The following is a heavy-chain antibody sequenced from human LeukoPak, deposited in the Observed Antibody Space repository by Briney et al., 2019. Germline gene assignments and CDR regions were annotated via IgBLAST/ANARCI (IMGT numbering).Heavy chain of an antibody. J-gene: IGHJ4*02. D-gene: IGHD1-7*01. V-gene: IGHV4-61*02. Sequence: SEALSLTCTASGGSISSGSYYWSWIRQPAGKPLQWIGRIYTSGSTNYNPSLKSRVTISVDTSKNQFSLKLSSVTAADTAVYYCARGSITGTTGLDYWGQGTLVTVSS. CDR2: IYTSGST. CDR1: GGSISSGSYY. CDR3: ARGSITGTTGLDY.